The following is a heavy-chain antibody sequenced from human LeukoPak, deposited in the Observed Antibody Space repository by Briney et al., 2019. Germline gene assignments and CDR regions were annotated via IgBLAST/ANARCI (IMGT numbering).Heavy chain of an antibody. CDR3: ARVEGVAVAGTTDAY. CDR2: IYYSGST. D-gene: IGHD6-19*01. V-gene: IGHV4-59*12. CDR1: GGSIRNYY. J-gene: IGHJ4*02. Sequence: SETLSLTCTVSGGSIRNYYWSWIRQPPGKGLEWIGYIYYSGSTNYNPSLKSRVTISVDTSKNQFSLKLSSVTAADTAVYYCARVEGVAVAGTTDAYWGLGTLVTVSS.